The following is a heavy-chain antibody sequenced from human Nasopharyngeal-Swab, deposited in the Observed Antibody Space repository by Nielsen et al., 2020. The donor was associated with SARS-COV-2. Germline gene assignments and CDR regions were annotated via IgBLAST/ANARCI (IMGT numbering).Heavy chain of an antibody. Sequence: GESLKISCAASGFTFSSYSMNWVRQAPGKGLEWVANIKQDGSKKYYVDSVKGRFTISRDNAKNSLYLQMNSLRAEDTAVYYCAKDKIAAAGTAAFDIWGQGTMVTVSS. V-gene: IGHV3-7*03. CDR2: IKQDGSKK. D-gene: IGHD6-13*01. CDR1: GFTFSSYS. CDR3: AKDKIAAAGTAAFDI. J-gene: IGHJ3*02.